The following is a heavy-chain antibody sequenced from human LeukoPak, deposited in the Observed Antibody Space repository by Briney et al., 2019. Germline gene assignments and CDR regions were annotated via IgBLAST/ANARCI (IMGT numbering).Heavy chain of an antibody. CDR3: ARGHYGGNSDWFDP. CDR2: INPNSGGT. V-gene: IGHV1-2*04. J-gene: IGHJ5*02. CDR1: GYTFTGYY. D-gene: IGHD4-23*01. Sequence: ASVKVSCKASGYTFTGYYMHWVRQAPGQGLEWMGWINPNSGGTNYAQKFQGWVTMTRDTSISTAYMELSRLRSDDTAVYYCARGHYGGNSDWFDPWGQGTLATVSS.